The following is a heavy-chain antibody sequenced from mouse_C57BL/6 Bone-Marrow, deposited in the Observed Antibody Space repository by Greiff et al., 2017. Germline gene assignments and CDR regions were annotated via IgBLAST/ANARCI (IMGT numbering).Heavy chain of an antibody. CDR2: IYPRYGST. CDR3: ARLEFDGSSGDWYFDV. V-gene: IGHV1-85*01. J-gene: IGHJ1*03. CDR1: GYTFTSYD. Sequence: VQLQQSGPELVKPGASVKLSCKASGYTFTSYDINWVKPRPGQGLEWIGWIYPRYGSTKYNEKFQGKATLTVDTSSSTAYMELHSLTSEDSAVYFCARLEFDGSSGDWYFDVWGTGTTVTVSS. D-gene: IGHD1-1*01.